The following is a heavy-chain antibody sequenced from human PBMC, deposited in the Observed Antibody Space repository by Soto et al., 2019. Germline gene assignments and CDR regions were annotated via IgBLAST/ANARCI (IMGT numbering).Heavy chain of an antibody. CDR3: ARHVVPAAIRRRSHWSDP. J-gene: IGHJ5*02. CDR1: GGSFSGYY. V-gene: IGHV4-34*01. D-gene: IGHD2-2*01. CDR2: INHSGST. Sequence: ASETLSLTCAVYGGSFSGYYWSWIRQPPGKGLEWIGEINHSGSTNYNPSLKSRVTISVDTSKNQFSLKLSSVTAADTAVYYCARHVVPAAIRRRSHWSDPWGQGTLVTVSS.